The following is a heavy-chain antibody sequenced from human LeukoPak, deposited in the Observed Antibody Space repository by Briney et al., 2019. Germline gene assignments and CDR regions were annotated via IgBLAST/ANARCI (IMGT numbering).Heavy chain of an antibody. V-gene: IGHV4-39*01. J-gene: IGHJ5*02. Sequence: PSQTLSLTCTVSGGSISSSSYYWGWIRQPPGKGLEWIGSIYYSGSTYYNPSLKSRVTISVDTSKNQFSLKLSSVTAADTAVYYCARQSGYENWFDPWGQGTLVTVSS. CDR2: IYYSGST. CDR1: GGSISSSSYY. D-gene: IGHD3-10*01. CDR3: ARQSGYENWFDP.